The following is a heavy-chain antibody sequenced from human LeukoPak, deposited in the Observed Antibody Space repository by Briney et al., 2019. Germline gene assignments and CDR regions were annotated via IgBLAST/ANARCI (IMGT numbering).Heavy chain of an antibody. CDR3: ARGKPLLESYVWGSYRFDY. CDR1: GGSFSGYY. D-gene: IGHD3-16*01. Sequence: PSETLSLTCAVYGGSFSGYYWSWIRQPPGKGLEWIGEINHSGSTNYNPSLKSRVTISADTSKNQFSLKLSSVTAADTAVYYCARGKPLLESYVWGSYRFDYWGQGTLVTVSS. J-gene: IGHJ4*02. V-gene: IGHV4-34*01. CDR2: INHSGST.